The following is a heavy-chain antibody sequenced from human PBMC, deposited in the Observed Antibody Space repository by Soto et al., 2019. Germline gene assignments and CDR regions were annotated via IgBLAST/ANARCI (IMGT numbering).Heavy chain of an antibody. J-gene: IGHJ4*02. D-gene: IGHD2-15*01. V-gene: IGHV1-69*06. CDR2: VIPIFGTP. CDR1: GGTFGSYA. CDR3: AKIRWTISLQEEDAI. Sequence: QVQLVQSGAEVKKPGSSVKVSCKSSGGTFGSYAISWVRQAPGQGIEWMGGVIPIFGTPHYAQKFHGRVTITADIPTSTAYLELSSLKSADTAVYYCAKIRWTISLQEEDAIWGQGTVVTVSS.